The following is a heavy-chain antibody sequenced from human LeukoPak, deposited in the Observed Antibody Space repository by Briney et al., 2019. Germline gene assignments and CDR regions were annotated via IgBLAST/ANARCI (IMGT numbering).Heavy chain of an antibody. J-gene: IGHJ4*02. V-gene: IGHV4-59*01. D-gene: IGHD4-23*01. CDR2: IYYSGST. Sequence: PSETLSLTCTVSGGSISGYYWSWIRQPPGKGLEWIGYIYYSGSTNYNPSLKSRVTISVDTSKNQFSLKLSSVTAADTAVYYCARLYGGIFDYWGQGTLVTVSS. CDR1: GGSISGYY. CDR3: ARLYGGIFDY.